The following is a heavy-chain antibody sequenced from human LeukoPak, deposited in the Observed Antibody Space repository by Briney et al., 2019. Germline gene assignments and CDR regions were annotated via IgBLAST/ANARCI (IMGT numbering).Heavy chain of an antibody. D-gene: IGHD6-13*01. J-gene: IGHJ4*02. CDR1: GFIFDDFS. CDR2: ITWHGRST. V-gene: IGHV3-9*01. Sequence: GRSLRLSCAASGFIFDDFSMFWVRQAPGKGLEWVSSITWHGRSTAYADSVRGRFSISRDNARNSLYLQMNSLRPEDTAFYYCTKATTRRVPAARIDSWGQGTLVTLSS. CDR3: TKATTRRVPAARIDS.